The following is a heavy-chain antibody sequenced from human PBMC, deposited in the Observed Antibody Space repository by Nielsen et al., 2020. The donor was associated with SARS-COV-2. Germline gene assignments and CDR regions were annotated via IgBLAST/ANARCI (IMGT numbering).Heavy chain of an antibody. CDR3: AREYSSLVSYHYYMDV. Sequence: LRLSCTVSGGSISTYYWSWIRQPPGKGLEWIGYISYSGSTNYNPSLKSRVTISLDTSKNQFSLKLSSVAAADTAVYYCAREYSSLVSYHYYMDVWGKGTTVTVSS. CDR1: GGSISTYY. J-gene: IGHJ6*03. CDR2: ISYSGST. V-gene: IGHV4-59*01. D-gene: IGHD6-19*01.